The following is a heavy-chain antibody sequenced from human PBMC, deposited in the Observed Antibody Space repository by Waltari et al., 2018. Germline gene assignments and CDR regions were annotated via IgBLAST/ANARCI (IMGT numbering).Heavy chain of an antibody. CDR1: GDSISSGYY. J-gene: IGHJ3*02. CDR2: IYHSGST. D-gene: IGHD3-3*01. CDR3: ARDRTNHYDFWSGYYDDAFDI. V-gene: IGHV4-38-2*02. Sequence: QVQLQESGPGLVKPSETLSLTCTVSGDSISSGYYWGWHRQPPGKGPEWIGSIYHSGSTYYNPSLKSRVTISVDTSKNQFSLKLSSVTAADTAVYYCARDRTNHYDFWSGYYDDAFDIWGQGTMVTVSS.